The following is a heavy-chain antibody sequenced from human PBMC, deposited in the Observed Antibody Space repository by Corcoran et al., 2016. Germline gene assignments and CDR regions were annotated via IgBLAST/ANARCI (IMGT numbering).Heavy chain of an antibody. CDR2: IKSKTDGGTT. V-gene: IGHV3-15*01. CDR3: TTDSIVVVPAEGGSYFDY. Sequence: EVQLVESGGGLVKPGGSLRLSCAASGFTFSNAWMSWVRQAPGKGLEWVGRIKSKTDGGTTDYAAPVKGRFTISRDDSKNTLYLQMNSLKTEDTAVYYCTTDSIVVVPAEGGSYFDYWGQGTLVTVSS. J-gene: IGHJ4*02. CDR1: GFTFSNAW. D-gene: IGHD2-2*01.